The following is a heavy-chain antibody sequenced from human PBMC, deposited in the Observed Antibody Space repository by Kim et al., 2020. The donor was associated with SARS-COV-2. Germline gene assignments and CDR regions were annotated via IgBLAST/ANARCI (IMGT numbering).Heavy chain of an antibody. V-gene: IGHV3-11*04. CDR3: ATSKVFYLAFDI. Sequence: YYADSVKGRFTISRENAKNSLYLQMNSLKAEDTAVYYCATSKVFYLAFDIWGQGTMVTVSS. D-gene: IGHD3-10*02. J-gene: IGHJ3*02.